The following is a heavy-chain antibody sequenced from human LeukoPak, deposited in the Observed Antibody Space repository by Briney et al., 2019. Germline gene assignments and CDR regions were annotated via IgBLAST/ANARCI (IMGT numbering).Heavy chain of an antibody. D-gene: IGHD2-15*01. J-gene: IGHJ5*02. CDR3: TRRVSTTRWFDP. CDR2: IKSDGSTT. V-gene: IGHV3-74*01. Sequence: GSLRLSCAASGFTFSSYWMHWVRQAPGKGLVWVSRIKSDGSTTNYADSVKGRFTISRDSAENTLYLQMNSLRVEDTAVYYCTRRVSTTRWFDPWGQGTLVTVSS. CDR1: GFTFSSYW.